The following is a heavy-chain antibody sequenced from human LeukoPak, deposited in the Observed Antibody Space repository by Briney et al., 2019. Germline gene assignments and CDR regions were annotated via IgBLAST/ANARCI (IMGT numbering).Heavy chain of an antibody. V-gene: IGHV3-74*01. J-gene: IGHJ4*02. CDR1: GIPFYKYC. D-gene: IGHD5-12*01. CDR2: IGHDGTGA. CDR3: ARYQQSGYESDY. Sequence: GPSLRLPCGARGIPFYKYCMDCVRQSLVKGMICVARIGHDGTGAGYADSVKGRFTISGDNAKSTLYLQMNSLRAEDTAVYYCARYQQSGYESDYWGQGTLVTVSS.